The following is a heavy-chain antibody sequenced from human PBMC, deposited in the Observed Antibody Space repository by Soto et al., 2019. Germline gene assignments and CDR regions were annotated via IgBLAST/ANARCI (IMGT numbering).Heavy chain of an antibody. V-gene: IGHV3-33*01. CDR1: GFTFSSYG. Sequence: GGSLRLSCAASGFTFSSYGMHWVRQAPGKGLEWVAVIWYDGSNKYYADSVRGRFTISRDNSKNTLYLQMNSLRAEDTAVYYCARGGDLDYFDYWGQGTLVTVSS. CDR2: IWYDGSNK. J-gene: IGHJ4*02. D-gene: IGHD3-10*01. CDR3: ARGGDLDYFDY.